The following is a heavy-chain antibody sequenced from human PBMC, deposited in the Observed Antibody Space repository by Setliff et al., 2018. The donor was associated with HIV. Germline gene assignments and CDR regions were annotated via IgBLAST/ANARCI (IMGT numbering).Heavy chain of an antibody. V-gene: IGHV4-34*01. CDR2: IDQSGST. J-gene: IGHJ6*03. CDR3: ARDRSNWNYGKNYMDV. CDR1: GGSVSGYY. Sequence: PSETLSLTCAVYGGSVSGYYWSWIRQPPGKGLEWIGEIDQSGSTNYNPSLKSRVTISVDTSKNQFSLKLSSVTAADTAVYYCARDRSNWNYGKNYMDVWGKGTTVTVSS. D-gene: IGHD1-7*01.